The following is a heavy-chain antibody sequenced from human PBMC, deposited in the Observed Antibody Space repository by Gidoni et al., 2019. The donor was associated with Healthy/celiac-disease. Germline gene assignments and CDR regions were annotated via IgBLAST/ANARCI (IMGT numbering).Heavy chain of an antibody. J-gene: IGHJ3*02. CDR1: GGPISSSSYY. Sequence: QLQLQESPRLVKPSETLSLTCTVSGGPISSSSYYWGWIRPPPGKGLEWIGSISSSGSTYYNPSLKSRVTISVDTSKNQSSLKLSSVTAADTAVYYCARHYPDPYYGLSRLGAFDIWGQGTMVTVSS. CDR3: ARHYPDPYYGLSRLGAFDI. CDR2: ISSSGST. V-gene: IGHV4-39*01. D-gene: IGHD1-26*01.